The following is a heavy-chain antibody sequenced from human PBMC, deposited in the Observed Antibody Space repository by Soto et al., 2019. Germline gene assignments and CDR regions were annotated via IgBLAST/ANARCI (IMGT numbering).Heavy chain of an antibody. CDR2: IYYSGST. CDR3: ARQVTGLMVYAYDI. D-gene: IGHD3-10*01. CDR1: GGSISSGDYY. J-gene: IGHJ3*02. V-gene: IGHV4-30-4*01. Sequence: PSETLSLTCTVSGGSISSGDYYWSWIRQPPGKGLEWIGYIYYSGSTYYNPSLKSRVTISVDTSKNQFSLKLSSVTAADTAVYYCARQVTGLMVYAYDIWGKGTMATVSS.